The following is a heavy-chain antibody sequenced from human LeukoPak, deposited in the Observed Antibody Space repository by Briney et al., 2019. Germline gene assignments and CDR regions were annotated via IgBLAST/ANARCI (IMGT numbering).Heavy chain of an antibody. J-gene: IGHJ3*02. CDR2: MNPNSGST. V-gene: IGHV1-8*03. Sequence: ASVKLSCKASGYTFTIYDINWVRQAPGQGQEWMGLMNPNSGSTTYAQKFQGRGTITTNTTTSTAYMELSSLRSEETAVYYYWRLAPAPDAFDIWGQGTMATVSS. CDR3: WRLAPAPDAFDI. CDR1: GYTFTIYD. D-gene: IGHD2-2*01.